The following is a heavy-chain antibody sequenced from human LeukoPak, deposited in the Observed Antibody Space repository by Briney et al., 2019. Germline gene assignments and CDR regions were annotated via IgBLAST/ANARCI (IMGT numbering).Heavy chain of an antibody. D-gene: IGHD3-22*01. CDR2: ISTYNGNT. V-gene: IGHV1-18*01. J-gene: IGHJ4*02. CDR1: GYTFTSYG. Sequence: ASVKVSCKASGYTFTSYGISWVRQAPGQGLEWMGWISTYNGNTNYAQKLQGRLIMTTDTSTSTVYMELRSLRSDDTAVYYCARDYYDSSGYYVWGQGTLVTVSS. CDR3: ARDYYDSSGYYV.